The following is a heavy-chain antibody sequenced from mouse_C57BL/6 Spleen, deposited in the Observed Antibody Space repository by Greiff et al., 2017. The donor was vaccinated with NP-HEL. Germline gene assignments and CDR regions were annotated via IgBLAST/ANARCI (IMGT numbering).Heavy chain of an antibody. D-gene: IGHD1-1*01. CDR3: ARWGYGSIFDC. J-gene: IGHJ2*01. V-gene: IGHV1-26*01. Sequence: VQLQQSGPELVKPGASVKISCKASGYTFTDYYMNWVKQSHGKSLEWIGDINPNNGGTSYNQKFKGKATLTVDKSSSTAYMELRSLTSEDSAVYYCARWGYGSIFDCWGQGTTLTVSS. CDR2: INPNNGGT. CDR1: GYTFTDYY.